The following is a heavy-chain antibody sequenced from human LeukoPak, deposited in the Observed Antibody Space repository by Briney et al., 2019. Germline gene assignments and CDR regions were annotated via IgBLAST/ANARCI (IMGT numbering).Heavy chain of an antibody. Sequence: SETLSLTCTVSGGSINSPNSYWGWIRQPPGKGLEWIGEINHSGSTNYNPSLKSRVTISVDTSKNQFSLKLSSVTAADTAVYYCARGRGLYFGYWGQGTLVTVSS. J-gene: IGHJ4*02. CDR2: INHSGST. CDR3: ARGRGLYFGY. V-gene: IGHV4-39*07. CDR1: GGSINSPNSY.